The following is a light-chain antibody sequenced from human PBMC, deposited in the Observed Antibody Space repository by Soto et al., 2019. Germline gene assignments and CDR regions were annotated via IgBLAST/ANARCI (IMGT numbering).Light chain of an antibody. Sequence: QSALTQPPSASGSPGQSVTISCTGTSSDVGNYNYVSWYQQHPGKAPKLMIYEVSKRPSGVPDRFSGSKSGNTASLTVSGLQAEDEADYYCLLYYGGAVIFGGGTKLTVL. CDR1: SSDVGNYNY. V-gene: IGLV2-8*01. J-gene: IGLJ2*01. CDR2: EVS. CDR3: LLYYGGAVI.